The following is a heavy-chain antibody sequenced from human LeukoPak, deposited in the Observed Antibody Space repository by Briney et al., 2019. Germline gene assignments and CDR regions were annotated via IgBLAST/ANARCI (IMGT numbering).Heavy chain of an antibody. Sequence: PGGSLRLSCAASGFTFSSYGMHWVRQAPGKGLEWVAVIWYDGSNKYYADSVKGRFTISRDNSKNTLYLQMNSLRAEDTAVYYCARGNGAYDSSGLFDYWGQGTLVTVSS. CDR2: IWYDGSNK. J-gene: IGHJ4*02. V-gene: IGHV3-33*01. CDR3: ARGNGAYDSSGLFDY. D-gene: IGHD3-22*01. CDR1: GFTFSSYG.